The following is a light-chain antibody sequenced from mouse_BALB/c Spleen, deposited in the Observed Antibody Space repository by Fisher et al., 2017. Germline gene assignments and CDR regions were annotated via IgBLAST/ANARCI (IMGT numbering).Light chain of an antibody. Sequence: IVITQSPAIMSASPGEKVTITCSASSSVSYMHWFQQKPGTSPKLWIYSTSNLASGVPARFSGSGSGTDFTLKISRVEAEDLGVYYCWQGTHFPRTFGGGTKLEIK. V-gene: IGKV4-57*01. CDR2: STS. CDR1: SSVSY. CDR3: WQGTHFPRT. J-gene: IGKJ1*01.